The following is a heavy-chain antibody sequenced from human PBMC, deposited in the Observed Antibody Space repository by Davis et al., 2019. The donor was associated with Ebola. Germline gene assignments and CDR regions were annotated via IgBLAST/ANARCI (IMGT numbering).Heavy chain of an antibody. J-gene: IGHJ6*03. CDR1: GYTFTSYG. D-gene: IGHD2-2*01. Sequence: ASVKVSCKASGYTFTSYGISWVRQAPGQGLEWMGWISAYNGNTNYAQKLQGRVTMTTDTSTSTAYMELRSLRSDDTAVYYCARDRGHIVVVPAARELLSPYYYYYMDVWGKGTTVTVSS. V-gene: IGHV1-18*04. CDR3: ARDRGHIVVVPAARELLSPYYYYYMDV. CDR2: ISAYNGNT.